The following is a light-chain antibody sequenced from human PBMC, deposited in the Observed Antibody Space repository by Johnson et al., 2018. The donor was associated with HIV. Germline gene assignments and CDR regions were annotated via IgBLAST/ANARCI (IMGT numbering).Light chain of an antibody. J-gene: IGLJ1*01. CDR2: DNH. CDR3: GKWDTSLSAYV. Sequence: QSVLTQPPSMSAAPGQKVTISCSGSSSNIGNNYVSWYQQLPGTAPKLLIYDNHKRPSRIPDRFSGSKSGTSATLGITGLQTGDEGDYYCGKWDTSLSAYVFGTGTKVTVL. V-gene: IGLV1-51*01. CDR1: SSNIGNNY.